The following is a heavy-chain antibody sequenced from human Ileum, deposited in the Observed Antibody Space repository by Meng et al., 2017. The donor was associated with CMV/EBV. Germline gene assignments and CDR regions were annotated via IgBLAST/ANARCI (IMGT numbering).Heavy chain of an antibody. CDR1: GFSLTRRGRG. V-gene: IGHV2-5*02. CDR2: IYWDDDK. Sequence: QIPLKQSAHTLGKPTETLTLTCTSAGFSLTRRGRGVGWNRQPPGKALEWLALIYWDDDKRYSPSLNNRLTITKDASKNQVVLSMTSMGPVDTATYYCAQTGPVRDYFQSWGQGTLVTVSS. J-gene: IGHJ4*02. D-gene: IGHD1-1*01. CDR3: AQTGPVRDYFQS.